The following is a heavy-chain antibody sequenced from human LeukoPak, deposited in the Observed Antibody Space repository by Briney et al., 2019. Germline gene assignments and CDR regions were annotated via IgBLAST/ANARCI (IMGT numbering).Heavy chain of an antibody. CDR2: INPNSGGT. V-gene: IGHV1-2*02. D-gene: IGHD3-22*01. CDR3: AKDPTDFDSSGQTYFDY. J-gene: IGHJ4*02. Sequence: ASVKVSCKASGYTFTGYYMHWVRQAPGQGLEWMGWINPNSGGTNYAQKFQGRVTMTRDTSISTAYMELSRLRSDDTAVYYCAKDPTDFDSSGQTYFDYWGQGTLVTVSS. CDR1: GYTFTGYY.